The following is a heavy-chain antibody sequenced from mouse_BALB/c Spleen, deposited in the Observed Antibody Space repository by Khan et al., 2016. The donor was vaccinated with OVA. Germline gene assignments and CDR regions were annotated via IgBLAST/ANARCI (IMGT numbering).Heavy chain of an antibody. J-gene: IGHJ3*01. V-gene: IGHV1-77*01. CDR2: IYPGSDNI. CDR3: TREWAAWFPY. Sequence: QVQLQQSGAELARPGASVKLSCKASGYIFTDYNINWMRQRPGQGLEWIGEIYPGSDNIYYNARFKGKATLTVDKSSSTAYMHLSSLTSEDSAFYFCTREWAAWFPYWGQGTLVTVSA. CDR1: GYIFTDYN.